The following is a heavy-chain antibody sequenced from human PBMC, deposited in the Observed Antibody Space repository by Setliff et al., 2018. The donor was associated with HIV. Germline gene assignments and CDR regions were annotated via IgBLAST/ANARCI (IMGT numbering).Heavy chain of an antibody. CDR2: IYTSGST. D-gene: IGHD3-3*01. CDR3: GAGSNYDDSGYYSPYFDY. Sequence: SETLSLTCTVSGGSISSYYWSWIRQPPGKGLEWIGYIYTSGSTNYNPSLKSRVTISVDTSKNQFSLKLSSVTAADTAVYYCGAGSNYDDSGYYSPYFDYWGQGALVTVSS. V-gene: IGHV4-4*08. CDR1: GGSISSYY. J-gene: IGHJ4*02.